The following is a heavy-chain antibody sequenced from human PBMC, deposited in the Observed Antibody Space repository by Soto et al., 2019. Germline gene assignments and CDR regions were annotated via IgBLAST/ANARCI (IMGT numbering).Heavy chain of an antibody. Sequence: SVKVSCKASGGTFSSHAISWVRQAPGQGLEWMGGIIPIFGTANYAQKFQGRVTITADESTSTAYMELSSLRSEDTAVYYCAKGKDSGYYTTWGQGTLVTVSS. CDR3: AKGKDSGYYTT. CDR1: GGTFSSHA. D-gene: IGHD3-3*01. CDR2: IIPIFGTA. V-gene: IGHV1-69*13. J-gene: IGHJ4*02.